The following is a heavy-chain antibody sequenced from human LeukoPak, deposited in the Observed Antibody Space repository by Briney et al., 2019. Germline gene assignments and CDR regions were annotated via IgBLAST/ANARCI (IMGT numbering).Heavy chain of an antibody. D-gene: IGHD3-10*01. CDR1: GFTFSGYG. V-gene: IGHV3-33*01. Sequence: GGSLRLSCSASGFTFSGYGMHWVRQAPGKGLEWVAVIWYDGSNEYYADSVKGRFTISRDNSKNTLYLQMNSLRAEDTAVYYCGRGGGDGSGSYYRDWGQGTLVTVSS. CDR2: IWYDGSNE. CDR3: GRGGGDGSGSYYRD. J-gene: IGHJ4*02.